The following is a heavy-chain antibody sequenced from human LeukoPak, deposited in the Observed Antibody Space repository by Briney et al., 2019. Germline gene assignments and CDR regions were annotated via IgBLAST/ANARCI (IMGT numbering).Heavy chain of an antibody. CDR3: ARGPPYGARCDYLDS. D-gene: IGHD4/OR15-4a*01. CDR1: GFTFSSYA. J-gene: IGHJ4*02. V-gene: IGHV3-30-3*01. Sequence: GGSLRLSCAASGFTFSSYAMHWVRQAPGKGLEWVAVISYDGSNKYYADSVKGRFTISRDNAKNSLHLQINSLRAEDTAVYYCARGPPYGARCDYLDSWGQGTLVTVSS. CDR2: ISYDGSNK.